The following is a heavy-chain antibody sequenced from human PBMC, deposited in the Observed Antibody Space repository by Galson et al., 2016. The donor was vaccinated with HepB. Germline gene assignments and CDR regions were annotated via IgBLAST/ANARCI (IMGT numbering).Heavy chain of an antibody. J-gene: IGHJ3*02. Sequence: SETLSLSCTVSGGSIIITDYYWGWIRQPPGKRLEWLGYVHHTGSTYYNPSVESRVTISVDTSNNHFSLTLSSVTAADTAVYYCARTYFDDSSGQDDVFDIWGQGTMATVSS. D-gene: IGHD3-3*01. CDR2: VHHTGST. CDR3: ARTYFDDSSGQDDVFDI. CDR1: GGSIIITDYY. V-gene: IGHV4-39*02.